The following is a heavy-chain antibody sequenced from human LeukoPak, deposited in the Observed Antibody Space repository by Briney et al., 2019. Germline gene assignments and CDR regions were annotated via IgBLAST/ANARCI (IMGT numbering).Heavy chain of an antibody. V-gene: IGHV3-23*01. CDR3: AKGSYYYDSADYFDY. CDR2: ISGSGGST. J-gene: IGHJ4*02. CDR1: GFTFSSYA. Sequence: GGSLRLSCAASGFTFSSYAMTWVRQAPGKGMEWVSGISGSGGSTYYADSVKGRVTISRDNSKNTLYLQMNSLRAEDTAVYHCAKGSYYYDSADYFDYWGQGTLVTVSS. D-gene: IGHD3-22*01.